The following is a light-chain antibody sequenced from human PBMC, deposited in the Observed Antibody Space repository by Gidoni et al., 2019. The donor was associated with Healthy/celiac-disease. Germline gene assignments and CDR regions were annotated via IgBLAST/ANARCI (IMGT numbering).Light chain of an antibody. CDR2: AAS. V-gene: IGKV1-39*01. J-gene: IGKJ1*01. CDR3: QQGYSTPWT. CDR1: QSISSY. Sequence: DIQMTQSPSSLSASVGDRVTITCRASQSISSYLNWYQQKPGKAPKLLFYAASSLQSGVQSRFSGSGSGTVFTLTISSLQPEDFANYYCQQGYSTPWTFGQGTKVEIK.